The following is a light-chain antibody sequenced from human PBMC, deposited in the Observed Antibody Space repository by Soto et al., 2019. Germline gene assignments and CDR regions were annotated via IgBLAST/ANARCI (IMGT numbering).Light chain of an antibody. J-gene: IGKJ2*01. CDR3: QQYNNWPYT. Sequence: EIVMTQSPAPLSVSPGEIATLSCRASQSVSSNLAWYQQKHGQAPRLLIYGASTRATGIPAMFRGSGSGTEFTPTISSLQSEDFAVYYCQQYNNWPYTFGQGTKLEIK. V-gene: IGKV3-15*01. CDR2: GAS. CDR1: QSVSSN.